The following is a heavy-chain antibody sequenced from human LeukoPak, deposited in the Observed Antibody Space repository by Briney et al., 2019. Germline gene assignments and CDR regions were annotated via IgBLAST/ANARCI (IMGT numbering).Heavy chain of an antibody. CDR3: ARDNDSWSLDY. CDR1: GFAFNSYW. Sequence: GGSLRLSCAASGFAFNSYWMDWVRQVPGKGLVWVSRINGDVTYANYADSVKGRFTISRDNAKNTLYLQMNSLRVEDTAVYYCARDNDSWSLDYWGQGALVTVSS. CDR2: INGDVTYA. D-gene: IGHD3-3*01. V-gene: IGHV3-74*01. J-gene: IGHJ4*02.